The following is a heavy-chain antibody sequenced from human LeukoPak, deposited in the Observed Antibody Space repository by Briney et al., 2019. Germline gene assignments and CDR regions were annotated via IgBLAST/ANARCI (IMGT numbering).Heavy chain of an antibody. CDR3: ARGVYGAKGDFDF. V-gene: IGHV3-21*01. D-gene: IGHD4-17*01. J-gene: IGHJ4*02. CDR2: ISSSSSYI. CDR1: GFTFSSYS. Sequence: GGSLRLSCAASGFTFSSYSMNWVRQAPGKGLEWVSSISSSSSYIYYADSVKGRFTISRDNAKNSLYLQMNSLRAEDTAVYYCARGVYGAKGDFDFWGQGTLVTVSS.